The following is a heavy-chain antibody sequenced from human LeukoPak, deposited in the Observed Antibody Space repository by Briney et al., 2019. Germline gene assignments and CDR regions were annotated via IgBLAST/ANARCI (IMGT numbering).Heavy chain of an antibody. CDR3: AKFPSYDPHRMDV. CDR2: IYYSGST. Sequence: SETLSLTCTVSGGSISSYYWSWIRQPPGKGLEWIGYIYYSGSTNYNPSLKSRVTISVDTSKNQFSLKLSSVTAADTAVYYCAKFPSYDPHRMDVWGQGTTVTVSS. D-gene: IGHD3-22*01. J-gene: IGHJ6*02. V-gene: IGHV4-59*01. CDR1: GGSISSYY.